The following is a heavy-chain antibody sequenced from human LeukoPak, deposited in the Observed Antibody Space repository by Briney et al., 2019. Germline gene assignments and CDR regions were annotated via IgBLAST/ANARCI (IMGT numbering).Heavy chain of an antibody. CDR1: GYTFTSYA. Sequence: ASEKVSCKASGYTFTSYAMHWVRQAPGQRLEWMGIINPSGGSTSYAQKFPGRVTMTRDTSTSTVYMELSSLRSEDTAVYYGARVFDSSAEGVDYWGQGTLVTVSS. CDR2: INPSGGST. J-gene: IGHJ4*02. D-gene: IGHD3-22*01. V-gene: IGHV1-46*01. CDR3: ARVFDSSAEGVDY.